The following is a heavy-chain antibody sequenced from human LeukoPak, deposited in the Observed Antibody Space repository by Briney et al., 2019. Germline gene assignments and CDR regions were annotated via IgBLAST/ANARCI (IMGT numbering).Heavy chain of an antibody. J-gene: IGHJ6*03. CDR1: GFTFSDYY. CDR3: AIGLSLAVARTMVYYSYYYMYV. Sequence: PGGSLRLSCAASGFTFSDYYMSWIRQAPGKGLEWVSYIRNNGSTIYYADSVKGRFTISRDNAKNSLYLQMNSLRAEDTALYYCAIGLSLAVARTMVYYSYYYMYVWGKGTTGT. CDR2: IRNNGSTI. V-gene: IGHV3-11*01. D-gene: IGHD6-19*01.